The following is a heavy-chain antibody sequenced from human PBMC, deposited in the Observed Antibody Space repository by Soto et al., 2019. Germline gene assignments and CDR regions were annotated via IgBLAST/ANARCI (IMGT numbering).Heavy chain of an antibody. J-gene: IGHJ6*02. CDR3: ARETSVGATYYYHYGMDV. D-gene: IGHD1-26*01. Sequence: ASVKVSCKASGYTFTSYGISWVRQAPGQGLEWMGWISAYNGNTNYAQKLQGRVTMTTDTSTSTAYMELRSLRSDDTAVYYCARETSVGATYYYHYGMDVWGQGTTVTVSS. CDR2: ISAYNGNT. CDR1: GYTFTSYG. V-gene: IGHV1-18*04.